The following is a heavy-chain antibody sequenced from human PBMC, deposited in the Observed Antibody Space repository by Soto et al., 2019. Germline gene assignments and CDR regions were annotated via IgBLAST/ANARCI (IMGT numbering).Heavy chain of an antibody. V-gene: IGHV2-5*02. CDR3: AHRVLRTVFGLVTTTAIYFDF. CDR2: LYWDDDK. J-gene: IGHJ4*02. CDR1: GFSLTTSGVG. D-gene: IGHD3-3*01. Sequence: QITLNESGPTQVKPRQTLTLTCTFSGFSLTTSGVGVGWIRQSPEKAPEWLALLYWDDDKRYSPSRECRLTITKDTSKNQVVLTMADLDPADTATYYCAHRVLRTVFGLVTTTAIYFDFWGQGTPVAVSS.